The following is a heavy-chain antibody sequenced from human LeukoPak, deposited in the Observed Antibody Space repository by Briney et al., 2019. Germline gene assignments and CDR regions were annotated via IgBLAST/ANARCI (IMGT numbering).Heavy chain of an antibody. V-gene: IGHV4-34*01. CDR2: INHSGST. Sequence: SETLSLTCAVHRGSFSGYYWSWIRQPPGKGLEWIGEINHSGSTNYNPSLKSRVTISVDTSKNQFSLKLNSVTAADTAVYYCARGLSRTPPGGYWGQGTLVTVSS. D-gene: IGHD2-2*01. CDR3: ARGLSRTPPGGY. CDR1: RGSFSGYY. J-gene: IGHJ4*02.